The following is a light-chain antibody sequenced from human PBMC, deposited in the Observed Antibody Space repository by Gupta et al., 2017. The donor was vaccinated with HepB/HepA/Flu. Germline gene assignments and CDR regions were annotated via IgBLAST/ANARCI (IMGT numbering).Light chain of an antibody. V-gene: IGLV2-23*02. Sequence: SALTQPASVSGSPGQSITISCTGTSSDVGSYNLVSWYRQHPGKSPKLIVYDVTERPSGVSNRFSGSKSGNTASRTISGLQAEDEADYYCCSYAVSSTYVFGTGTKVTVL. CDR2: DVT. CDR1: SSDVGSYNL. CDR3: CSYAVSSTYV. J-gene: IGLJ1*01.